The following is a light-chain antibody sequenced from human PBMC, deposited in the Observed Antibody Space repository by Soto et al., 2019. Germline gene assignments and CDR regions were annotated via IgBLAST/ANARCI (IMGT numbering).Light chain of an antibody. V-gene: IGKV3-20*01. CDR2: GAS. CDR3: QQSNNWPWT. CDR1: QSVSSSY. Sequence: IVLTQSPGTLSLSPGERATLSCRASQSVSSSYLAWYQQKPGQAPRLLIYGASSRATGIPDRFSGSGSGTDFTLTISRLEPEDFAVYYCQQSNNWPWTFGQGTKVDIK. J-gene: IGKJ1*01.